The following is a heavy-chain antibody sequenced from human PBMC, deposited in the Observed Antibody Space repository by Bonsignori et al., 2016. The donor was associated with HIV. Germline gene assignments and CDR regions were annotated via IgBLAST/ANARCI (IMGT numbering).Heavy chain of an antibody. V-gene: IGHV1-2*02. D-gene: IGHD6-25*01. CDR3: ARGASAVAAAHLDS. J-gene: IGHJ4*02. CDR1: GGSY. CDR2: VSPRISRT. Sequence: QAQLVQSGTEVKKPGASVRVSCRAVGGSYFHWVRQAPGQGLDYMGWVSPRISRTNYAQKFEDRVTMTGDVSTGTAYLELSGLTVDDTAIYYCARGASAVAAAHLDSWGQGTLVIVSS.